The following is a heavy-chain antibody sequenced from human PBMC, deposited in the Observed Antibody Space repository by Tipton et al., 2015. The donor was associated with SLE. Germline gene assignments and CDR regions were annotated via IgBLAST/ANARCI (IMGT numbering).Heavy chain of an antibody. J-gene: IGHJ4*02. D-gene: IGHD1-26*01. Sequence: GSLRLSCEASGFQFNNYAMSWVRQAPGKGLEWVASISAGAGMTYFADSVKGRFTISRDNSKNTLYLQMNSLRAEDTAVYYCASSPAWELPYYFDYWGQGTLVTVSS. CDR3: ASSPAWELPYYFDY. V-gene: IGHV3-23*01. CDR1: GFQFNNYA. CDR2: ISAGAGMT.